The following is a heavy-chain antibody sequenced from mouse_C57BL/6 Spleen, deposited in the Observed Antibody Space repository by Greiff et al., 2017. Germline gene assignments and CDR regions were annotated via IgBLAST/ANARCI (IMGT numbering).Heavy chain of an antibody. CDR2: ISSGGSYT. Sequence: EVKLMESGGDLVKPGGSLKLSCAASGFTFSSYGMSWVRQTPDERLEWVATISSGGSYTYYPDSVKGRFTISRDNAKNTLYLQMSSLESEDTAMYYCARRGDGYYAMDCWGQGPSVTVSS. J-gene: IGHJ4*01. V-gene: IGHV5-6*02. CDR1: GFTFSSYG. CDR3: ARRGDGYYAMDC. D-gene: IGHD3-3*01.